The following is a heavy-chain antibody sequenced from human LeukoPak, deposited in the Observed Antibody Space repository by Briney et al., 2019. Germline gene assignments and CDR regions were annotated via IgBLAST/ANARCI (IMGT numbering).Heavy chain of an antibody. CDR1: GYSSTSYW. CDR3: ASNYNWYFDL. CDR2: IYPADSDT. V-gene: IGHV5-51*01. Sequence: GESLKISCQGSGYSSTSYWIGWVRQMPGKDLEWMGIIYPADSDTGYSPSIQGQVTISADKSISTAYLQWSSLKASDTAIYYCASNYNWYFDLWGRGTQVTVSP. J-gene: IGHJ2*01. D-gene: IGHD4-11*01.